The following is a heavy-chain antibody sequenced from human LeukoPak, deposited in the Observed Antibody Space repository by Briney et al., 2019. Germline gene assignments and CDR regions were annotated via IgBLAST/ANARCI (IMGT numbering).Heavy chain of an antibody. V-gene: IGHV3-30*18. CDR1: GFTFSSYG. CDR3: AKATGTTVTVSPNY. CDR2: IWYGGSNK. J-gene: IGHJ4*02. D-gene: IGHD4-17*01. Sequence: GRSLRLSCAASGFTFSSYGMHWVRQAPGKGLEWVAVIWYGGSNKYYADSVKGRFTISRDNSKNTLYLQMNSLRAEDTAVYYCAKATGTTVTVSPNYWGQGTLVTVSS.